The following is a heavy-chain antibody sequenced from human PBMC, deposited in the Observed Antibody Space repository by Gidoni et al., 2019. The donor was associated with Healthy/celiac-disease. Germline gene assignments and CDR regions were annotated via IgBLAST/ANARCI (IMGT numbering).Heavy chain of an antibody. Sequence: APGKGLEWVAVIWYDGSNKYYADSVKGRFTISRDNSKNTLYLQMNSLRAEDTAVYYCARDPYCSSTSCSGGVDYWGQGTLVTVSS. J-gene: IGHJ4*02. D-gene: IGHD2-2*01. V-gene: IGHV3-33*01. CDR2: IWYDGSNK. CDR3: ARDPYCSSTSCSGGVDY.